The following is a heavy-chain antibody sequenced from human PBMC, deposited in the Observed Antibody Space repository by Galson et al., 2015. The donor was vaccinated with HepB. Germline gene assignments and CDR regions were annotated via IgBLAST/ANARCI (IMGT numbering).Heavy chain of an antibody. CDR1: GYTFPAYY. V-gene: IGHV1-2*06. Sequence: SVKVSCKASGYTFPAYYVHWVRQAPGQGLEWMGRITPNSGGTNFAQKFRDRVTMTRDKSINTAYLELSRLRTDDTAVYYCARAGTTWGLFSYYGLDVWGQGTLVTVSS. D-gene: IGHD1-14*01. CDR2: ITPNSGGT. J-gene: IGHJ6*02. CDR3: ARAGTTWGLFSYYGLDV.